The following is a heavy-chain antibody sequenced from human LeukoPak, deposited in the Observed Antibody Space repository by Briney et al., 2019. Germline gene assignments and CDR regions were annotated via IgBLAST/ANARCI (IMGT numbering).Heavy chain of an antibody. CDR3: AREGSQNYYDSSKDY. D-gene: IGHD3-22*01. CDR1: GFTFSDYY. CDR2: ISSSGSTI. Sequence: GGSLRHSCAASGFTFSDYYMSWIRQAPGKGLEWVSYISSSGSTIYYADSVKGRFTISRDNAKNSLYLQMNSLRAEDTAVYYCAREGSQNYYDSSKDYWGQGTLVTVSS. J-gene: IGHJ4*02. V-gene: IGHV3-11*04.